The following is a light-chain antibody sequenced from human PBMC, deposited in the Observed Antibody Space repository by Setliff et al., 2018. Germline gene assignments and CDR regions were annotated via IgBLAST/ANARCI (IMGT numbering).Light chain of an antibody. J-gene: IGLJ1*01. Sequence: GVTISCTGSRSNIGDGHAVRWSQQFPGTAPKLLIFNNINRPSGVPDRFAGSKSGTSASLAITGLQAEDEADYYCQSYDNSLSGSGLFGSGTKGTV. CDR3: QSYDNSLSGSGL. V-gene: IGLV1-40*01. CDR2: NNI. CDR1: RSNIGDGHA.